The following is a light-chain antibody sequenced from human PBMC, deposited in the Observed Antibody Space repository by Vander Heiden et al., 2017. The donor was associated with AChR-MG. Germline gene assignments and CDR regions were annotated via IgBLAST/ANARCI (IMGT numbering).Light chain of an antibody. CDR1: QGIANY. V-gene: IGKV1-27*01. CDR2: LAS. Sequence: DIQLTQSPSSLSASVGDRVTITCRASQGIANYLAWYQQKPGKAPKLLISLASTLLPGVPPRFSGSASGTHFTLTINNLQPEDVATYYCQKYDYAPLTFGGGTKVEI. J-gene: IGKJ4*01. CDR3: QKYDYAPLT.